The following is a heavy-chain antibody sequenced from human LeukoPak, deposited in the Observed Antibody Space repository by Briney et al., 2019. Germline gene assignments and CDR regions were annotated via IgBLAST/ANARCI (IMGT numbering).Heavy chain of an antibody. CDR2: IYHSGST. V-gene: IGHV4-38-2*01. J-gene: IGHJ4*02. D-gene: IGHD3-22*01. CDR1: GYSISSGYY. CDR3: AEGTMIVGYFDY. Sequence: SETLSLTCAVSGYSISSGYYWGWIRQPPGKGLEWIGSIYHSGSTYYNPSLKSRVTISVDTSKYQFSLKLSSVTAADTAVYYCAEGTMIVGYFDYWGQGTLVTVSS.